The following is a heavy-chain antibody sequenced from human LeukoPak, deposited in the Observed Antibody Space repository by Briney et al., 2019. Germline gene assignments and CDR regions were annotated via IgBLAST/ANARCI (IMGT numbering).Heavy chain of an antibody. CDR3: ARLTFGGVIVNRYFDY. CDR1: GFTFSDYY. CDR2: ISSSGSII. V-gene: IGHV3-11*04. J-gene: IGHJ4*02. D-gene: IGHD3-16*02. Sequence: GGSLRLSCAASGFTFSDYYMTWIRQAPGKGLEWISYISSSGSIISYADSVKGRFTISRDNAKNSLYLQMNSLRAEDTAVYYCARLTFGGVIVNRYFDYWGQGALVTVSS.